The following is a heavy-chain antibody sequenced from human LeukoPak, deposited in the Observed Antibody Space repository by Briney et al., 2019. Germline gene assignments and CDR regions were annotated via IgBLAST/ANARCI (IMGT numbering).Heavy chain of an antibody. CDR2: INPNSGGT. CDR1: GYTFTGYY. CDR3: ARDLDPYYYYYYMDV. Sequence: ASVTVSCKASGYTFTGYYMHWVRQAPGQGLEWMGRINPNSGGTNYAQKFQGRVTMTRDTSISTAYMELSRLRSDDTAVYYCARDLDPYYYYYYMDVWGKGTTVTVSS. J-gene: IGHJ6*03. V-gene: IGHV1-2*06.